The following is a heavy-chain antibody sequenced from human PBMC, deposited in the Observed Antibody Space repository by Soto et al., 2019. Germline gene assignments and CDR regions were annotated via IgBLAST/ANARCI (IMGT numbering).Heavy chain of an antibody. Sequence: QVQLVHSGAEVKKPGSSVKVSCKASGGTFSSYTISWVRQAPGQGLEWMGRIIPILGIANYAQKFQGRVTITADKSTRTAYMELSSLRSEDTAVCYCARDSSGGAVAGIRTGVDYWGQGTLVTVSS. D-gene: IGHD6-19*01. CDR2: IIPILGIA. CDR3: ARDSSGGAVAGIRTGVDY. CDR1: GGTFSSYT. J-gene: IGHJ4*02. V-gene: IGHV1-69*04.